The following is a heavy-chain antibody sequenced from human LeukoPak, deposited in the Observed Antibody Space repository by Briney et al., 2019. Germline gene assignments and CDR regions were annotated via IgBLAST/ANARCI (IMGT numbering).Heavy chain of an antibody. D-gene: IGHD3-3*01. CDR1: GFTFSSYA. J-gene: IGHJ6*03. CDR3: AKDGYDFWSGYYRVYYYYYYMDV. V-gene: IGHV3-23*01. Sequence: GGSLRLSCAASGFTFSSYAMSWVRQAPGKGLEWVSAISGSGGSTYYADSVKGRFTISRDNSKNTLYLQMNSLRAEDTAVYYCAKDGYDFWSGYYRVYYYYYYMDVWGTGTTVTVSS. CDR2: ISGSGGST.